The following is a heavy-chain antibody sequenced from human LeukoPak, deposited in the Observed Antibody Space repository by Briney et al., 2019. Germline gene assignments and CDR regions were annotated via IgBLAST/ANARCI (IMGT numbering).Heavy chain of an antibody. D-gene: IGHD3-16*02. CDR2: NT. J-gene: IGHJ5*02. CDR3: ARGRYYDYVWGSYRYMNWFDP. Sequence: NTGYAQKFQGRVTMTRNTSISTAYMELSSLRSEDTAVYYCARGRYYDYVWGSYRYMNWFDPWGQGTLVTVSS. V-gene: IGHV1-8*01.